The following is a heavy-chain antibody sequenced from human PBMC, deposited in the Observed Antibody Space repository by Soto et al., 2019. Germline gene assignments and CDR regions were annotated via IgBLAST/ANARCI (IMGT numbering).Heavy chain of an antibody. CDR1: GFTVSSNY. D-gene: IGHD3-22*01. Sequence: EVQLVESGGGLIQPGGSLRLSCAASGFTVSSNYMSWVRQAPGKGLGWVSVIYSGGSTYYADSVKGRFPISRDNSKNTLYLQMNSLRAEDTAVYYCARDRVESGYPEYFQHWGQGTLVTVSS. J-gene: IGHJ1*01. V-gene: IGHV3-53*01. CDR3: ARDRVESGYPEYFQH. CDR2: IYSGGST.